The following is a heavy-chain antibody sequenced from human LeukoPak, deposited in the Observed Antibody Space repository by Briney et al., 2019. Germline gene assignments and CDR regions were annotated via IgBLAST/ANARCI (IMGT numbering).Heavy chain of an antibody. CDR3: ARGSRGTGDY. CDR2: IKQDGSEK. J-gene: IGHJ4*02. V-gene: IGHV3-7*01. Sequence: GGSLRLSCAASGFTFSSYAMHWVRQAPGKGLEWVANIKQDGSEKYYVDSVKGRFTISRDNAKNSLYLQMNSLRAEDTAVYYCARGSRGTGDYWGQGTLVTVSS. CDR1: GFTFSSYA. D-gene: IGHD3-10*01.